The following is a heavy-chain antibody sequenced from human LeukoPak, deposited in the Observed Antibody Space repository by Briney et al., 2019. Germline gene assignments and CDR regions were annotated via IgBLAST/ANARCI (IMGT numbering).Heavy chain of an antibody. J-gene: IGHJ4*02. CDR3: ARNGIAAPLPDY. CDR2: ISSSGSTI. D-gene: IGHD6-13*01. V-gene: IGHV3-48*04. Sequence: GGSLRLSCAASGFTFSSYWMNWVRQAPGKGLEWVSYISSSGSTIYYADSVKGRFTISRDNAKNSLYLQMNSLRAEDTAVYYCARNGIAAPLPDYWGQGTLVTVSS. CDR1: GFTFSSYW.